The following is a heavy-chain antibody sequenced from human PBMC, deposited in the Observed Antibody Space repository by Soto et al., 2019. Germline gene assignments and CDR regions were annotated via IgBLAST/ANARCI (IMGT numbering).Heavy chain of an antibody. Sequence: GGSLGLSSAASGFTLRRNGMHWIRQAPGKGLEWVAIIWYDGTQENYADSVRGRFTISRDNSKNTVYLEMNSLRVEDTAVYYCARAAYYDFWSGYEPRDSYHCGMDVWGQGTTVTVSS. CDR3: ARAAYYDFWSGYEPRDSYHCGMDV. CDR1: GFTLRRNG. CDR2: IWYDGTQE. J-gene: IGHJ6*02. V-gene: IGHV3-33*01. D-gene: IGHD3-3*01.